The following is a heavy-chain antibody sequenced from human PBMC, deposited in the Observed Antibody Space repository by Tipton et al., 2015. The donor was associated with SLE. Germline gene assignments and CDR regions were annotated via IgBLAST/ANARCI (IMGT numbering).Heavy chain of an antibody. CDR2: INHSGST. CDR3: ARGMGQWLVTGGYYYYMDV. V-gene: IGHV4-61*01. D-gene: IGHD6-19*01. Sequence: TLSLTCTVSGGSVSSGSYYWSWIRQPPGKGLEWIGEINHSGSTNYNPSLKSRVTISVDTSKNQFSLKLSSVTAADTAVYYCARGMGQWLVTGGYYYYMDVWGKGTTVTVSS. J-gene: IGHJ6*03. CDR1: GGSVSSGSYY.